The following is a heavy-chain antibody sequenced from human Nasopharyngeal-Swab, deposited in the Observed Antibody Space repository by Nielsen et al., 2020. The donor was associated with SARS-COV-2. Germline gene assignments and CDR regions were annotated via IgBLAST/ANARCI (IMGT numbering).Heavy chain of an antibody. Sequence: GESLKISCAASGFNFRNSWAHWARQAPGKGLLWVAHISRDGNIINYVDVVKGRFTISRDNAKNTLYLQMNSLRAEDTAVYYCARDLDYDFWSGYSRSNWFDPWGQGTLVTVSS. CDR3: ARDLDYDFWSGYSRSNWFDP. CDR2: ISRDGNII. D-gene: IGHD3-3*01. V-gene: IGHV3-74*01. J-gene: IGHJ5*02. CDR1: GFNFRNSW.